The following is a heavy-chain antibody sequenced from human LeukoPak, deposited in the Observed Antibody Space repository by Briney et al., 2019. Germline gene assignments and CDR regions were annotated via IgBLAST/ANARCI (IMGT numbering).Heavy chain of an antibody. V-gene: IGHV3-74*01. CDR1: GFSFSSYW. J-gene: IGHJ4*02. CDR3: ARDRAYCSPTSCYANHFDY. CDR2: SNSDGSTT. D-gene: IGHD2-2*01. Sequence: GGSLRLSCAASGFSFSSYWMHWVRQAPGKGLVWVSRSNSDGSTTNYADSVKGRFTISRDNAKNTLYLQMNSLRAEDTAVYYCARDRAYCSPTSCYANHFDYWGQGTLVTVSS.